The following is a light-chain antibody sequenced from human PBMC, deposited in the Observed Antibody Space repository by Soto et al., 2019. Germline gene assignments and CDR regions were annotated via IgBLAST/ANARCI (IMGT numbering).Light chain of an antibody. J-gene: IGKJ1*01. CDR1: QSISTR. Sequence: DIQMTQSPSTLSASVGDRVTITCRASQSISTRLAWYQQKPGKAPKLLIYAASSLQSGVPSRFSGSGSGTDFTLTISSLQPEDFAVYYCQQYNNWPTWTFGQGTKVDI. CDR3: QQYNNWPTWT. V-gene: IGKV1-5*01. CDR2: AAS.